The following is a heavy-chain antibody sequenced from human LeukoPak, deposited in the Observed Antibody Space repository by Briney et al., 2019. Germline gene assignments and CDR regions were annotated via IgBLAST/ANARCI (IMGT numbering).Heavy chain of an antibody. CDR1: GFTFSNYA. CDR3: AREYCSSTSCYDYYCYMDV. Sequence: GGSLRLSCAASGFTFSNYAKSWVRQAPGKGLEWVSAISGSGASTYYADSVKGRFTISRDNSKNTLYLQMNSLRAEDTAVYYCAREYCSSTSCYDYYCYMDVWGKGTTVTVSS. D-gene: IGHD2-2*01. V-gene: IGHV3-23*01. CDR2: ISGSGAST. J-gene: IGHJ6*03.